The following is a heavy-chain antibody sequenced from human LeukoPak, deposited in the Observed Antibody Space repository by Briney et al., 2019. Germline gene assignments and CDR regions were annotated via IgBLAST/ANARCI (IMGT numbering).Heavy chain of an antibody. J-gene: IGHJ4*02. V-gene: IGHV1-2*02. CDR2: INPNSGGT. CDR1: GYTFTGYY. Sequence: AASVKVSCKASGYTFTGYYMHWVRQAPGQGLEWMGWINPNSGGTNYAQKFQGRVTLTRDTSISTAYMELSRLRSDDTAVYYCARVLYYYGSGAVWGYWGQGTLVTVSS. CDR3: ARVLYYYGSGAVWGY. D-gene: IGHD3-10*01.